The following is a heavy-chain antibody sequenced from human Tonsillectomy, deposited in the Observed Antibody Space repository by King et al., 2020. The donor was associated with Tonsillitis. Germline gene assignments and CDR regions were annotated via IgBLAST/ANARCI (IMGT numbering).Heavy chain of an antibody. CDR2: IKSKTDGGTR. Sequence: VQLVESGGGLVKPGGSLRLSCAASGFTFSNAWMSWVRQAPGKGLEWVGRIKSKTDGGTRDFATPVKGRFIISRDDSKNMLYLQMNSLKTEDTAVYYCTTGVGRSDNAYWGQGILVTVSS. CDR1: GFTFSNAW. D-gene: IGHD2-15*01. V-gene: IGHV3-15*01. CDR3: TTGVGRSDNAY. J-gene: IGHJ4*02.